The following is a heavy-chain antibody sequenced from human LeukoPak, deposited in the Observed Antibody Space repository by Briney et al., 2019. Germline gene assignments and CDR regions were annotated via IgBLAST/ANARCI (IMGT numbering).Heavy chain of an antibody. CDR1: GVTFSSYA. CDR2: IIPIFGTA. V-gene: IGHV1-69*06. Sequence: GTSVRLSCTASGVTFSSYAISWVRQAPGQGLEWMGGIIPIFGTANYAQTVKGRVTITADKSTSTAYMEMSSLRSEDTAVNYCASSSLRYLDRFLPPGYYYYGMEVWCKGSTVIVAS. CDR3: ASSSLRYLDRFLPPGYYYYGMEV. J-gene: IGHJ6*04. D-gene: IGHD3-9*01.